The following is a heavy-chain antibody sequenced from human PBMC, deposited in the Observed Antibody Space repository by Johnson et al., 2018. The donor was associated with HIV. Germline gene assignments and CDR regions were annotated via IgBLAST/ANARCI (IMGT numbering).Heavy chain of an antibody. CDR2: INWNGGST. V-gene: IGHV3-9*01. Sequence: VQLVESGGGLVQPGRSLRLSCAASGFTFDDYAMHWVRQAPGKGLEWVSGINWNGGSTGYADSVKGRFTIYRDNAKNSLYLQMTSLRAEDTALYYCAGLRGYSGYDSFDIWGQGTMVTVSS. D-gene: IGHD5-12*01. CDR3: AGLRGYSGYDSFDI. J-gene: IGHJ3*02. CDR1: GFTFDDYA.